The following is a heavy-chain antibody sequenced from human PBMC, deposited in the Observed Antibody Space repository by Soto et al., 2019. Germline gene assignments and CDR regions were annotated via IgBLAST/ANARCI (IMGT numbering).Heavy chain of an antibody. Sequence: QVQLVESGGGVVQPGRSLRLSCAASGFTFSSYGMHWVRQAPGKGLEWVAVIWYDGSNKYYADSVKGRFTISRDNSKNTLYLHMNSLRAEDTAVYYCARVGWELLTLDYWGQGTLVTVSS. CDR2: IWYDGSNK. J-gene: IGHJ4*02. V-gene: IGHV3-33*01. CDR1: GFTFSSYG. CDR3: ARVGWELLTLDY. D-gene: IGHD1-26*01.